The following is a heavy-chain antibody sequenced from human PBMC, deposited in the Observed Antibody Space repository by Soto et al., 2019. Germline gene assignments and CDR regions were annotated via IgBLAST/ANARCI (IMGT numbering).Heavy chain of an antibody. CDR1: GGTFSSYA. V-gene: IGHV1-69*01. CDR3: ARADYDYVWGTPYFDY. CDR2: IIPIFGTA. D-gene: IGHD3-16*01. Sequence: QVQLVQSGAEVKKPGSSVKVSCKASGGTFSSYAISWVRQAPGQGLEWMGGIIPIFGTANYAQKFQGRVTITADQSTSTAYMELSSLRSEDTAVYYCARADYDYVWGTPYFDYWGQGPLVTVSS. J-gene: IGHJ4*02.